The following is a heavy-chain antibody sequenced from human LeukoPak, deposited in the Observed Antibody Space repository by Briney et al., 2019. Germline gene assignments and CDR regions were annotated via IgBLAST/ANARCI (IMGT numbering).Heavy chain of an antibody. CDR3: ARVHGYYDILTGYYRYYFDY. D-gene: IGHD3-9*01. J-gene: IGHJ4*02. CDR2: INHSGST. CDR1: DGSFSGYY. V-gene: IGHV4-34*01. Sequence: SETLSLTCGVYDGSFSGYYWTWIRQPPGKGLEWIGEINHSGSTNYNPSLKSRVTISVDTSKNQFSLKLTSVTAADTAVYYCARVHGYYDILTGYYRYYFDYWGQGTLVTVSS.